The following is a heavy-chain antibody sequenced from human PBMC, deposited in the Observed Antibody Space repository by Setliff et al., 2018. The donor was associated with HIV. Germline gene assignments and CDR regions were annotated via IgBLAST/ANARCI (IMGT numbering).Heavy chain of an antibody. D-gene: IGHD4-17*01. Sequence: ASVKVSCKASGYNFDTYPINWIRQAPGQGPEWMGWISTNNGNPMYAQGFTGRFVFSSDTSVRTAYLQIVGLKTEDTAVYFCARDDYANTDLDFWGPGTLVTVSS. CDR1: GYNFDTYP. J-gene: IGHJ4*02. CDR2: ISTNNGNP. V-gene: IGHV7-4-1*01. CDR3: ARDDYANTDLDF.